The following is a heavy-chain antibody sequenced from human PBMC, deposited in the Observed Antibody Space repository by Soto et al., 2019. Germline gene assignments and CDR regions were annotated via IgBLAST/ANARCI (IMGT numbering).Heavy chain of an antibody. CDR3: ALALGPTTGLDY. CDR2: IFTSGTT. J-gene: IGHJ4*02. D-gene: IGHD1-26*01. V-gene: IGHV4-31*02. Sequence: QVQLQESGPGLVKPSQTLSLTCSVSGSSTVSHYHWTWIRQPPGKGLEWMGYIFTSGTTFYNPSHTRRLSISMDTSGNHFSLELRSVTAADTAVYYCALALGPTTGLDYWGQGTLVTVSS. CDR1: GSSTVSHYH.